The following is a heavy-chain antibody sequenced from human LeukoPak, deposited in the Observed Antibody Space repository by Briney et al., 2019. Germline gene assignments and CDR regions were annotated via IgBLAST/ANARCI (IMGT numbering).Heavy chain of an antibody. D-gene: IGHD6-19*01. Sequence: SETLSLTCIVSGASISSSYWSWIRQPVGKGLEWIGRIYTSGSTNYNPSLKSRVTVSADTSKNQFSLTLSSVTAADTAVYYCARGFASGWYSRYDPWGQGTLVTVSS. CDR1: GASISSSY. CDR2: IYTSGST. V-gene: IGHV4-4*07. J-gene: IGHJ5*02. CDR3: ARGFASGWYSRYDP.